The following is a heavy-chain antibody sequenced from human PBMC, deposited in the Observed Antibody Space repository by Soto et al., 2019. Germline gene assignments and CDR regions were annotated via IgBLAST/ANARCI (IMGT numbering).Heavy chain of an antibody. D-gene: IGHD3-10*01. CDR2: IIPIFGTA. J-gene: IGHJ2*01. CDR1: GGTFSSYA. Sequence: QVQLVQSGAEVKKPGSSVKVSCKASGGTFSSYAISWVRQAPGQGLEWMGGIIPIFGTANYAQKFQGRVTITADESTSTAYMELSSLRSEDRAIYYCAKTPRGGASGDWYFDLWGRGTLVTVSS. CDR3: AKTPRGGASGDWYFDL. V-gene: IGHV1-69*01.